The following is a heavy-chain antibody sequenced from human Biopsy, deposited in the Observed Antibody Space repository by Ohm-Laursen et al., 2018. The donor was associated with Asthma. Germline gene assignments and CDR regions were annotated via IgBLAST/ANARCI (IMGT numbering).Heavy chain of an antibody. J-gene: IGHJ4*02. V-gene: IGHV3-11*01. CDR3: ARGNSTSWYFGY. CDR2: ISSRGSNI. CDR1: GFTFRDYY. D-gene: IGHD6-13*01. Sequence: GSLRLSCAASGFTFRDYYMTWIRQAPGKGLEWVAYISSRGSNIFYADSVKGRFTISRDNAKKSLFLEMNSLTVEDTAVYFCARGNSTSWYFGYWGQGTLVTVSS.